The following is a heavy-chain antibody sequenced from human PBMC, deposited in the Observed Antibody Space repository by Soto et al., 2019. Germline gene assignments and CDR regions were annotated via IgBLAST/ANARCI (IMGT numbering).Heavy chain of an antibody. J-gene: IGHJ3*02. CDR1: GGSISSSNW. Sequence: SETLSLTCAVSGGSISSSNWWSWVRQPPGKGLEWIGEIYHSGSTNYNPSLKSRVTISVDKSKNQFSLKLSSVTAADTAVYYCASSRPPYSGAFDIWGQGTMVTVSS. CDR3: ASSRPPYSGAFDI. CDR2: IYHSGST. D-gene: IGHD3-10*01. V-gene: IGHV4-4*02.